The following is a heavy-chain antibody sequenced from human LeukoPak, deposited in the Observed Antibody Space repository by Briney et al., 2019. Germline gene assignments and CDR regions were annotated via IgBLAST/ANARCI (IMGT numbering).Heavy chain of an antibody. Sequence: SETLSLTCTVSGGSISSYYWSWIRQPPGKGLEWIGYIYYSGSTNYNLSLKSRVTISVDTSKNQFSLKLSSVTAADTAVYYCARVRLASSGLNWFDPWGQGTLVTVSS. V-gene: IGHV4-59*01. CDR2: IYYSGST. CDR1: GGSISSYY. D-gene: IGHD6-19*01. J-gene: IGHJ5*02. CDR3: ARVRLASSGLNWFDP.